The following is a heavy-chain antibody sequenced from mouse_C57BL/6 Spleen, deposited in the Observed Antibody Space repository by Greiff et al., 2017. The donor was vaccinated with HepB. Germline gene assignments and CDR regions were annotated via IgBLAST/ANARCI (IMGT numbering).Heavy chain of an antibody. V-gene: IGHV1-26*01. J-gene: IGHJ1*03. CDR3: ARGDYYYGSSQDFDV. D-gene: IGHD1-1*01. CDR2: INPNNGGT. Sequence: VQLQQSGPELVKPGASVKISCKASGYTFTDYYMNWVKQSHGKSLEWIGDINPNNGGTSYNQKFKGKATLTVDKSSSTAYMELRSLTSEDSAVYYCARGDYYYGSSQDFDVWGTGTTVTVSS. CDR1: GYTFTDYY.